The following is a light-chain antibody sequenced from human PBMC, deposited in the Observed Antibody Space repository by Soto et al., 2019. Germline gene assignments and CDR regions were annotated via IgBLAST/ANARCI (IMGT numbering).Light chain of an antibody. V-gene: IGLV2-14*01. J-gene: IGLJ1*01. Sequence: QSVLTQPAXVSGSPGQSITISCTGTSSDVGGYNYVSWYQQHPGKAPKLMIYDVSNRPSGVSNRFSGSKSGNTASLTISGLQAEDEADYYCSSYTSSSTSYVFGTGTKVTVL. CDR2: DVS. CDR1: SSDVGGYNY. CDR3: SSYTSSSTSYV.